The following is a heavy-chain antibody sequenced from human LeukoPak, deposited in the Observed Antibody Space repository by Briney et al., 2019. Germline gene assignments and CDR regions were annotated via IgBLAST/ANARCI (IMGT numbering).Heavy chain of an antibody. D-gene: IGHD6-13*01. CDR3: AKGEQLDFHYYGMDV. CDR2: ISSSGSTI. Sequence: GGSLRLSCAASGFTFSDYYMSWIRQAPGKGLEWVSYISSSGSTIYYADSVKGRFTISRDNAKNSLYLQMNSLRAEDTALYYCAKGEQLDFHYYGMDVWGQGTTVTVSS. J-gene: IGHJ6*02. CDR1: GFTFSDYY. V-gene: IGHV3-11*01.